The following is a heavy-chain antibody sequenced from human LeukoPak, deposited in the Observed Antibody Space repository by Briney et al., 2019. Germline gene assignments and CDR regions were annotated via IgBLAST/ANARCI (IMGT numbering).Heavy chain of an antibody. D-gene: IGHD2-21*01. V-gene: IGHV1-2*02. Sequence: ASVKLSCKASGYTFTDYYIHWVRQAPGQGLEWMGWINPNSDYTFYAQKFQGRVTLTRDTSISTVYMELTTLTSDDTALYYCAVAPGDYWGQGTLVSVSA. CDR1: GYTFTDYY. CDR2: INPNSDYT. CDR3: AVAPGDY. J-gene: IGHJ4*02.